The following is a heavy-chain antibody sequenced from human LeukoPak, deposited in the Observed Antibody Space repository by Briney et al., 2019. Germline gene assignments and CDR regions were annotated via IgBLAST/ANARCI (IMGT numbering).Heavy chain of an antibody. D-gene: IGHD3-22*01. V-gene: IGHV3-7*01. CDR1: GFTFSSYW. CDR2: IKQDGSEK. CDR3: ARMVRDSSGLLYYYYYMDV. Sequence: GGSLRLSCAASGFTFSSYWMSWVRQAPGKGLEWVANIKQDGSEKYYVDSVKGRFTISRDNAKNSLYLQMNSLRAEDTAVYYCARMVRDSSGLLYYYYYMDVWGKGTTVTVSS. J-gene: IGHJ6*03.